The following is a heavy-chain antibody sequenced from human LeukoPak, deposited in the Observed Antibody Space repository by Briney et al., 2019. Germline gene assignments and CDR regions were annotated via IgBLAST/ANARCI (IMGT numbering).Heavy chain of an antibody. Sequence: PSETLSLTCTVSGGSISSYYWSWIRQPPGKGLEWIGYIYTSGSTNYNPSLKSRVTISVDTSKNQFSLKLSSVTAADTAVYYCARLEGGIQSSNYYYYMDVWGKGTTVTVSS. D-gene: IGHD1-1*01. J-gene: IGHJ6*03. CDR1: GGSISSYY. V-gene: IGHV4-4*09. CDR2: IYTSGST. CDR3: ARLEGGIQSSNYYYYMDV.